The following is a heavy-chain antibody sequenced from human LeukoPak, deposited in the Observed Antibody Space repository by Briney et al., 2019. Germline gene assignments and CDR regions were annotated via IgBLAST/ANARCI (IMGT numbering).Heavy chain of an antibody. CDR3: ARDNIAGAASSDY. CDR1: GYSISSGYY. D-gene: IGHD6-13*01. CDR2: IYHSGST. Sequence: SETLSLTCAVSGYSISSGYYWGWIRPPPGKGLEWIGSIYHSGSTYYNPSLKSRVTISVDTSKNQFSLKLSSVTAADTAVYYCARDNIAGAASSDYWGQGTLVTVSS. J-gene: IGHJ4*02. V-gene: IGHV4-38-2*02.